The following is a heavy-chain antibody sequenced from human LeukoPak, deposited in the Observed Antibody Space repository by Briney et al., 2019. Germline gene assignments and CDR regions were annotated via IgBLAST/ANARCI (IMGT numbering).Heavy chain of an antibody. Sequence: GGTLRLSCAASGFTFSSHGMSWVRQAPGKGLEWVSAISGSGGSTYYADSVKGRFTISRDNSKNTLYLQMNRLRAEDTAVYYCAEVGVITAQRPHYYMDVWGKGTTVTISS. CDR2: ISGSGGST. V-gene: IGHV3-23*01. J-gene: IGHJ6*03. CDR1: GFTFSSHG. D-gene: IGHD3-22*01. CDR3: AEVGVITAQRPHYYMDV.